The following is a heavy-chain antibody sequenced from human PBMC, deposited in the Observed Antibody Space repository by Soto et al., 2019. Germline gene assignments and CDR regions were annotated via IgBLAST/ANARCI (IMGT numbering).Heavy chain of an antibody. CDR2: IIPILGIA. CDR1: GGTFSSYT. Sequence: QVQLVQSGAEVKKPGSSVKVSCKASGGTFSSYTISWVRQAPGQGLEWMGRIIPILGIANYAQKFQGRVTITADKSTSTDYMELSSLRSEDTAVYYCASMMTTVTKNWFDPWGQGTLVTVSS. CDR3: ASMMTTVTKNWFDP. V-gene: IGHV1-69*02. D-gene: IGHD4-17*01. J-gene: IGHJ5*02.